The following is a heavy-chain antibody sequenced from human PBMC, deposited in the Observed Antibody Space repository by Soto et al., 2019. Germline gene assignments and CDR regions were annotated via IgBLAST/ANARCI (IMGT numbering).Heavy chain of an antibody. Sequence: QVQLQESGPGLVKPSQTLSLTCTVSGGSISSGDYYWSWIRQPPGKGLEWIGYIYYSGSTYYNPSLKSRVTISVDTSKNQFSLKLSSVTAADTAVYYCAGGGWGYYDSSGEPYWGQGTLVTVSS. V-gene: IGHV4-30-4*01. CDR2: IYYSGST. CDR3: AGGGWGYYDSSGEPY. D-gene: IGHD3-22*01. J-gene: IGHJ4*02. CDR1: GGSISSGDYY.